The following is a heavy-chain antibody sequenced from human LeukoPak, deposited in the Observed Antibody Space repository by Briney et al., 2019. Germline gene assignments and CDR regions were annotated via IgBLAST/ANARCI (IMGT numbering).Heavy chain of an antibody. CDR1: GFTFSSHW. Sequence: PGGSLRLSCEASGFTFSSHWMHWVRQAPGKGLVWVSRINSDGSSTTYADSVKGRFTISRDNAKNTVYLQMNSLRTEDTALYYCAKNRWGSVATPDSWGQGTLVTVSS. V-gene: IGHV3-74*03. J-gene: IGHJ4*02. CDR2: INSDGSST. D-gene: IGHD5-12*01. CDR3: AKNRWGSVATPDS.